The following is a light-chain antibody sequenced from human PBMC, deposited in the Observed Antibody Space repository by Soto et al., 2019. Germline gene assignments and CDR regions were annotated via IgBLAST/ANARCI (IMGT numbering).Light chain of an antibody. Sequence: QSALTQPASVSGSPGQSITISCTGSSSDVGGFNYVSWYQQHPGNAPKLLIYEVSNRPSGVSGRFSASKSGNTASLTISGLQAEDEADYYCCSYGGDNNLVFGGGTKLTVL. CDR2: EVS. J-gene: IGLJ2*01. CDR1: SSDVGGFNY. CDR3: CSYGGDNNLV. V-gene: IGLV2-14*03.